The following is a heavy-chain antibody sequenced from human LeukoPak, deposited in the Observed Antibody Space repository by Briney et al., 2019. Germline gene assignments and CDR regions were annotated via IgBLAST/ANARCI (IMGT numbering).Heavy chain of an antibody. V-gene: IGHV3-43*02. CDR3: AKAKIQLSMLDAFDI. Sequence: GGSLRLSCAASGFTFDDYAMHWVRQAPGKGLEWVSLISGDDGSTYYADSVKGRFTISRDNSKNSLYLQMNSLRTEDTALYYCAKAKIQLSMLDAFDIWGQGTMVTVSS. CDR2: ISGDDGST. D-gene: IGHD5-18*01. J-gene: IGHJ3*02. CDR1: GFTFDDYA.